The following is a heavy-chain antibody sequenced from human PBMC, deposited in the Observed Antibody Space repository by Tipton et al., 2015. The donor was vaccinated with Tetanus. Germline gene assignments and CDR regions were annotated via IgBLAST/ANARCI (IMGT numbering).Heavy chain of an antibody. D-gene: IGHD4-23*01. CDR3: TKDLSPGGADR. Sequence: SLRLSCAASGFTFGYYGMYWVRQAPGKGLEWVSGILWNSARIDYADSVRGRFTISIDNARNSLYLEMNSLRAEDTALYYCTKDLSPGGADRWGQGTLVIVSS. J-gene: IGHJ5*02. CDR2: ILWNSARI. V-gene: IGHV3-9*01. CDR1: GFTFGYYG.